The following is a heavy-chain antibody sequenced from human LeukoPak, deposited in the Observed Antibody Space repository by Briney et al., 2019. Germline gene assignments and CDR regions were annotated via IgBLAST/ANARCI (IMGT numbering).Heavy chain of an antibody. CDR1: GGTFSGYL. Sequence: SETLSLTCAVYGGTFSGYLWTRIRQSPGKGLEWIGEITSGGNRNDNPSLKSRVAISVDTSKNQFSLNLNSLTAADTGLYYRARTEESGYSYGYFGRYYYMDVWGKGTTVTVSS. D-gene: IGHD5-18*01. CDR3: ARTEESGYSYGYFGRYYYMDV. CDR2: ITSGGNR. V-gene: IGHV4-34*01. J-gene: IGHJ6*03.